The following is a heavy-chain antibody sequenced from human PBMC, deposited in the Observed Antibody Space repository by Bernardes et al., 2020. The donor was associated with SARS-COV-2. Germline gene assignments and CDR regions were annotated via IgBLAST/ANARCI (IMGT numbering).Heavy chain of an antibody. D-gene: IGHD3-10*01. CDR3: ARAIRSSASGSYSHFDK. CDR1: GFSFNTYA. J-gene: IGHJ4*02. Sequence: GGSLRLSCAASGFSFNTYALSWVRQAPGRLEWVSSISNSGTYTFHADSVKGRFTISRDDSKNTLYLQMDSLRAEDTAMYYCARAIRSSASGSYSHFDKWGQGTLVTVSS. CDR2: ISNSGTYT. V-gene: IGHV3-23*01.